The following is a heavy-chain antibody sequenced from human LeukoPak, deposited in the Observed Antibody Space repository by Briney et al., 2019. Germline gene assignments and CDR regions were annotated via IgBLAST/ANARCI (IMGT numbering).Heavy chain of an antibody. J-gene: IGHJ4*02. D-gene: IGHD6-13*01. Sequence: GRSLRLSCAASGFTFDDYAMHWVRQAPGKGLEWVSGISWNSGSIGYADSVKGRFTISRDNAKNSLYLQMNSLRAEDTALYYCAKDSDEYIAAAADYWGQGTLVTVSS. CDR1: GFTFDDYA. CDR3: AKDSDEYIAAAADY. V-gene: IGHV3-9*01. CDR2: ISWNSGSI.